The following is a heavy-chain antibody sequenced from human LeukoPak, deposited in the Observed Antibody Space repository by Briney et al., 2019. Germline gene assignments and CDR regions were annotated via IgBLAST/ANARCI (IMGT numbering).Heavy chain of an antibody. J-gene: IGHJ4*02. V-gene: IGHV7-4-1*01. Sequence: ASVKVSCKASGYTFTSYAMNWVRQAPGQGLEWMGWINTNTGNPMYAQGFTGRFVFSLDTSVSTAYLQWASLKASDTAIYFCARLSTRLLDHWGQGTRVTVSS. CDR1: GYTFTSYA. CDR2: INTNTGNP. CDR3: ARLSTRLLDH. D-gene: IGHD3-3*01.